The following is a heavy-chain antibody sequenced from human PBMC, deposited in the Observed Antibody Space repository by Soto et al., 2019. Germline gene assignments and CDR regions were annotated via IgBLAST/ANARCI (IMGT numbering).Heavy chain of an antibody. CDR3: VKDHCGGDCYSNPYFDY. CDR2: IWYDGSKK. V-gene: IGHV3-33*06. J-gene: IGHJ4*02. Sequence: GRSLRLSCAASGFTFSTYGIHWVRQAPGKGLEWLAVIWYDGSKKYYADSVQGRFTISRDNSKNTGYLQMNSLRAEDTAVYYCVKDHCGGDCYSNPYFDYWGQGTLVTVSS. D-gene: IGHD2-21*02. CDR1: GFTFSTYG.